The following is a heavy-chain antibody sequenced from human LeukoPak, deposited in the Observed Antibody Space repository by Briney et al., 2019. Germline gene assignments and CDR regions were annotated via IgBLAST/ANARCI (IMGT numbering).Heavy chain of an antibody. J-gene: IGHJ4*02. Sequence: ASVKVSCKASGYTFTGYYMHWVRQAPGQGLEWMGRINPNNGATNYAQKFQGRVTITGDTSISTAYMELSSLRSDDTAVYYCTRESGSYHGNDYWGQGTLITVSS. CDR3: TRESGSYHGNDY. V-gene: IGHV1-2*06. D-gene: IGHD1-26*01. CDR2: INPNNGAT. CDR1: GYTFTGYY.